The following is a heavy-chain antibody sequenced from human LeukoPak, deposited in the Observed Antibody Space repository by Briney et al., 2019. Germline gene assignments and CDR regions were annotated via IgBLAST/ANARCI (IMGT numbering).Heavy chain of an antibody. CDR1: GFTFSSYW. CDR2: IKQDGSEK. V-gene: IGHV3-7*03. D-gene: IGHD1-26*01. J-gene: IGHJ6*02. CDR3: ARGGGSSGTGYYYYYGMDV. Sequence: PGGSLRLSCAASGFTFSSYWMSWARQVPGKGLEWVANIKQDGSEKYYVDSVKGRFIISRDNADNSLSLQMNSLRVEDTAVYYCARGGGSSGTGYYYYYGMDVWGQGTTVTVSS.